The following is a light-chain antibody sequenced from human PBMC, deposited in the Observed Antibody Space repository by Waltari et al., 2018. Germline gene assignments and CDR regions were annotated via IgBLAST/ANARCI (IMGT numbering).Light chain of an antibody. CDR2: WAS. CDR1: QSVLSSSDNKNH. V-gene: IGKV4-1*01. J-gene: IGKJ1*01. Sequence: DIVMTQSPDSLAVSLGERATINCKSSQSVLSSSDNKNHLGWYQQKPGQPPNLLIYWASTRESGVPDRFSGSGSGTDFTLTISSLQAEDVAVYYCQQYYNTPQTFGQGTKVEIK. CDR3: QQYYNTPQT.